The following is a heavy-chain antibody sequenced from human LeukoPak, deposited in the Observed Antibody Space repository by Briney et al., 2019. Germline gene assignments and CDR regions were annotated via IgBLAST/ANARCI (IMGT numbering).Heavy chain of an antibody. CDR3: ARGGSGLK. D-gene: IGHD3-10*01. Sequence: GGSLRLSCAASRFTFSSYWFHWVRQAPGKGLVWVSRIGNDGSDTIYADSVKGRFTISRDNAKSTLYLQMNSLKAEDTAVYYCARGGSGLKWGQGTLVTVSS. CDR1: RFTFSSYW. V-gene: IGHV3-74*01. CDR2: IGNDGSDT. J-gene: IGHJ4*02.